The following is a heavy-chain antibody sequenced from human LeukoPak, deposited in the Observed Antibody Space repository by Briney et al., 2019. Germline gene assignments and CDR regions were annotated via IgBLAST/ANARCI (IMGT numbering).Heavy chain of an antibody. J-gene: IGHJ4*02. CDR2: INSDGKTT. CDR3: ARGSSSWSPTLLGY. V-gene: IGHV3-48*01. D-gene: IGHD6-13*01. Sequence: GRSLRLSCAASGFTFSDYSMNWVRQAPGKGLEDLSYINSDGKTTWYADSVKGRFTASRDNAKNSLYLQMNSLRAEDTALYHCARGSSSWSPTLLGYWGQGTLVTVSS. CDR1: GFTFSDYS.